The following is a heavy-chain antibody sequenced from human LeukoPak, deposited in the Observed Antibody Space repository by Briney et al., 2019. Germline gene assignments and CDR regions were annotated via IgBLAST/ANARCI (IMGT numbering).Heavy chain of an antibody. CDR1: GYTFTSYG. J-gene: IGHJ4*02. CDR3: TRNTGSYFNFDY. D-gene: IGHD1-26*01. V-gene: IGHV3-73*01. CDR2: IRSKANSYAT. Sequence: AASVKVSCKASGYTFTSYGISWVRQASGKGLEWVGRIRSKANSYATAYAASVKGRFTISRDDSKNTAYLQMNSLKTEDTAVYYCTRNTGSYFNFDYWGQGTLVTVSS.